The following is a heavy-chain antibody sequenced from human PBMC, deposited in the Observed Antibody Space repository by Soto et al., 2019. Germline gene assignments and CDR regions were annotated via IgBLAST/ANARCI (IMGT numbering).Heavy chain of an antibody. D-gene: IGHD5-12*01. CDR1: GFTFSSYE. CDR3: ARDSGYDHFDY. Sequence: GGSLRLSCAASGFTFSSYEMNWVRQAPGKGLEWVSYISSDGRTIYYGDSVKGRFTISRDNAKNSLYLQMNSLRAEDTAVYYCARDSGYDHFDYWGQGTLVTVSS. CDR2: ISSDGRTI. V-gene: IGHV3-48*03. J-gene: IGHJ4*02.